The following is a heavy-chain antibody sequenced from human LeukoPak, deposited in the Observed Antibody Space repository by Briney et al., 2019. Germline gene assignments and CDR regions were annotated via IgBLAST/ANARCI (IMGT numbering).Heavy chain of an antibody. J-gene: IGHJ4*02. CDR1: GGSVSSYY. D-gene: IGHD6-13*01. V-gene: IGHV4-59*08. Sequence: PSETLSLTCTVSGGSVSSYYWSWMRQSPGKGLEWIGYVYYSGSTNYNPSLKSRVTISVDTSKNQFSLKLSSVTAADTAVYYCARHSSSWYHFDYWGQGTLVTVSS. CDR3: ARHSSSWYHFDY. CDR2: VYYSGST.